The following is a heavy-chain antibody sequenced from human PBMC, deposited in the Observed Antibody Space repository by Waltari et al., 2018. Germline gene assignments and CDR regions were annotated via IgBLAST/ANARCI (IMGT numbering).Heavy chain of an antibody. V-gene: IGHV1-3*01. Sequence: QVQLVQSGAEVKKPGASVKVSCKASGYTFTSYAMHWVRQAPGQRLEWMGWINAGNGNTKYSQKFQGRVTITADESTSTAYMELSSLRAEDTAVYYCARLVVPAARNWFDPWGQGTLVTVSS. CDR1: GYTFTSYA. CDR3: ARLVVPAARNWFDP. J-gene: IGHJ5*02. D-gene: IGHD2-2*01. CDR2: INAGNGNT.